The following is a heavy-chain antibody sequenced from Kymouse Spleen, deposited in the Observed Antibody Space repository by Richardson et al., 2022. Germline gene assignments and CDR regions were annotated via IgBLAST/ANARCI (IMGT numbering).Heavy chain of an antibody. CDR2: IWYDGSNK. Sequence: QVQLVESGGGVVQPGRSLRLSCAASGFTFSSYGMHWVRQAPGKGLEWVAVIWYDGSNKYYADSVKGRFTISRDNSKNTLYLQMNSLRAEDTAVYYCARANSRYFDLWGRGTLVTVSS. J-gene: IGHJ2*01. CDR1: GFTFSSYG. CDR3: ARANSRYFDL. V-gene: IGHV3-33*01. D-gene: IGHD4-11,IGHD4-11*01.